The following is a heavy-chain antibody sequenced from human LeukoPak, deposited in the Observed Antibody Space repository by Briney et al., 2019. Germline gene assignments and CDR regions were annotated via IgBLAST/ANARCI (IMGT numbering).Heavy chain of an antibody. CDR3: ASKYCSGGSCSPDFEY. CDR1: GFTFSSYE. D-gene: IGHD2-15*01. CDR2: ISGSGTTI. Sequence: GGSLRLSCAASGFTFSSYEMNWVRQSPGEGLEWISHISGSGTTIHYADSVKGRFTISRDNTKNSLYLQMNSLRVEDTAVYYCASKYCSGGSCSPDFEYWGQGTLVTVSS. J-gene: IGHJ4*02. V-gene: IGHV3-48*03.